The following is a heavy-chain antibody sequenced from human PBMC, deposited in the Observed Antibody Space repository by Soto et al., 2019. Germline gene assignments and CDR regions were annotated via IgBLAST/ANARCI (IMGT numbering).Heavy chain of an antibody. CDR3: ARVPPSYDFWSGYFDYYYYYGMDV. D-gene: IGHD3-3*01. CDR2: ISYDGSNK. CDR1: GFTFSSYG. Sequence: QVQLVESGGGVVQPGRSLRLSCAASGFTFSSYGMHWVRQAPGKGLEWVAVISYDGSNKYYADSVKGRFTISRDNSKNTLYLQMNSLRAEDTAVYYCARVPPSYDFWSGYFDYYYYYGMDVWGQGTTVTVSS. J-gene: IGHJ6*02. V-gene: IGHV3-30*03.